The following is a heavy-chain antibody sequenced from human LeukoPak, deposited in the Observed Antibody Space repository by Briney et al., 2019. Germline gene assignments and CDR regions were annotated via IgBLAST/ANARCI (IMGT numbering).Heavy chain of an antibody. CDR1: GFTFNSYA. CDR2: ISGSGGST. Sequence: GGSLRLSCAASGFTFNSYAMSWLRQAPGKGLRWVSAISGSGGSTYYADSVKGRFTISRDNSKNTLYLQMNSLRAEGTAVYYCAKDRPVTTYWFDPWGQGTLVTVSS. J-gene: IGHJ5*02. CDR3: AKDRPVTTYWFDP. V-gene: IGHV3-23*01. D-gene: IGHD4-17*01.